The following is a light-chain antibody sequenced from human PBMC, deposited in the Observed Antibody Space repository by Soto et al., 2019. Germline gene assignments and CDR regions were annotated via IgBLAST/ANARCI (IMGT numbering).Light chain of an antibody. J-gene: IGKJ2*01. CDR3: QQYYSYPYT. Sequence: AIRMTQSPSSFSSSTGDRVTITCRASQGISTYFAWYQQKPGKAPQLLIYAASTLQSGVPSKFSGSGAGTDLTLTISGLQSEDFATYYCQQYYSYPYTFGQGTKLEIK. CDR1: QGISTY. V-gene: IGKV1-8*01. CDR2: AAS.